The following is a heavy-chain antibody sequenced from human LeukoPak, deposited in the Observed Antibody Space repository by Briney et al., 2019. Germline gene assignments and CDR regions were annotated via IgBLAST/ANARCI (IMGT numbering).Heavy chain of an antibody. CDR2: ISGSGGST. D-gene: IGHD3-10*01. Sequence: TGGSLRLSCAASGFTFSSYGMSWVRQAPGKGLEWVSAISGSGGSTYYADSVKGRFTISRDNSKNTLYLQMNSLRAEDTAVYYCAKGSGLLWFGEFPFGYFDYWGQGTLVTVSS. V-gene: IGHV3-23*01. CDR3: AKGSGLLWFGEFPFGYFDY. J-gene: IGHJ4*02. CDR1: GFTFSSYG.